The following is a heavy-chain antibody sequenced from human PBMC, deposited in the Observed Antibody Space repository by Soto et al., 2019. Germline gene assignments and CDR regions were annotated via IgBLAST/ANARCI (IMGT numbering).Heavy chain of an antibody. CDR2: INTYNGNT. CDR1: GYTFTRYG. Sequence: QVQLVQSGAEVKNPGASVKVSCKAPGYTFTRYGIGWARQAPGQGLEWMGWINTYNGNTRYAQNVQGRVTLTTDTSPSTAYMEMGRLRSNDTATYYCAMVDDYVPPIPQDVW. CDR3: AMVDDYVPPIPQDV. J-gene: IGHJ6*01. V-gene: IGHV1-18*01. D-gene: IGHD3-16*01.